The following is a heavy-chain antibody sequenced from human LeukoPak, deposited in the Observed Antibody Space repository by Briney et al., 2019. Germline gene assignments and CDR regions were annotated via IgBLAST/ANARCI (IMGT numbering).Heavy chain of an antibody. J-gene: IGHJ6*04. D-gene: IGHD3-10*01. CDR3: ATYLYGSGRGGMDV. Sequence: ASVKVSCKVSGYTLTELSMYWVRQAPGKGLEWMGGFDPEDGETIYAQKFQGRVTMTEDTSTDTAYMELSSLRSEDTAVYCCATYLYGSGRGGMDVWGKGTTVTVSS. CDR2: FDPEDGET. CDR1: GYTLTELS. V-gene: IGHV1-24*01.